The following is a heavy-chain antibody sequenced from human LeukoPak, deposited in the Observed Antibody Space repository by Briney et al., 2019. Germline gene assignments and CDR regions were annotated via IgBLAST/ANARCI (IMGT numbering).Heavy chain of an antibody. CDR3: ARFGGYGGNDVNFDY. CDR1: GYSFTSNW. J-gene: IGHJ4*02. V-gene: IGHV5-51*01. Sequence: PGESLKISCKGSGYSFTSNWIGWVRQMPGKGLEWMGIIFPGDSDTTYSPAFEGQVTISADKSISTAYLQWSSLKASDTATYYCARFGGYGGNDVNFDYWGQGTLVTVSS. D-gene: IGHD3-16*01. CDR2: IFPGDSDT.